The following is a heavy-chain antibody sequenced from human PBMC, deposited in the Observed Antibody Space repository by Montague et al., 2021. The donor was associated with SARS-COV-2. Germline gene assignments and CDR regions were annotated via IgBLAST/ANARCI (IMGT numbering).Heavy chain of an antibody. J-gene: IGHJ6*02. D-gene: IGHD3-10*01. Sequence: TLSLTCTVSGGSISSGSYYWSWIRQPAGKGLEWIGRIYTSGSTSYNPSLKSRVTISVDTSKNQFSLKLSSVTAADTAVYYCARVGVGTMVRGVIPAYYYYGMDVWGQGTTVTVS. CDR1: GGSISSGSYY. CDR3: ARVGVGTMVRGVIPAYYYYGMDV. CDR2: IYTSGST. V-gene: IGHV4-61*02.